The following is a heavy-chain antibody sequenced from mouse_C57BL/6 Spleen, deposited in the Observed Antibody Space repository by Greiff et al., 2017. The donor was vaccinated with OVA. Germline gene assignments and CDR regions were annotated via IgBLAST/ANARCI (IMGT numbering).Heavy chain of an antibody. J-gene: IGHJ1*03. CDR3: ARPGGNYLYWYFDV. CDR1: GYTFTSYW. Sequence: QVQLQQPGAELVKPGASVKLSCKASGYTFTSYWMQWVKQRPGQGLEWIGEIDPSDSYTNYNQKFKGKATLTVDTSSSTAYMQLSSLTSEDSAVYYCARPGGNYLYWYFDVWGTGTTVTVSS. CDR2: IDPSDSYT. V-gene: IGHV1-50*01. D-gene: IGHD2-1*01.